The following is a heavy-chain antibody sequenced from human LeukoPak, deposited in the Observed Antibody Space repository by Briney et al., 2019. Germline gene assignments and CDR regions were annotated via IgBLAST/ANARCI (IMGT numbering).Heavy chain of an antibody. D-gene: IGHD6-6*01. Sequence: GGSLRLSCAASGFTFSSYSMNWVRQAPGKGLGWVSSVSRSSSYIYYVDSVKGRFTISRDNAKNTLYLQMNSLRAEDTAVYYCARGLSGYASSLGYWGQGTLVTVSA. CDR3: ARGLSGYASSLGY. J-gene: IGHJ4*02. CDR1: GFTFSSYS. CDR2: VSRSSSYI. V-gene: IGHV3-21*01.